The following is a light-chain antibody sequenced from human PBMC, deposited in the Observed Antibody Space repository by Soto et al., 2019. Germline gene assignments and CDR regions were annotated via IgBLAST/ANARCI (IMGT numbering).Light chain of an antibody. J-gene: IGKJ5*01. Sequence: EIVLTQSPGTLSLSPGERATLSCRASQSVPRSYLSWYQQKPGQAPRLLIYGTSSRATGIPDRFSDSGSGTDFTLTISRLEPEDFAVFYCQQYGSSITFGQGTRLEIK. CDR2: GTS. CDR1: QSVPRSY. CDR3: QQYGSSIT. V-gene: IGKV3-20*01.